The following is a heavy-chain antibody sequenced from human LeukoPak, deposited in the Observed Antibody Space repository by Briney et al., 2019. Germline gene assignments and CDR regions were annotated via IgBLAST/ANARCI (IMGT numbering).Heavy chain of an antibody. V-gene: IGHV6-1*01. Sequence: SQTLSLTCAISGDSVSSNSAAWNWIRQSPSRGLEWLGRTYYRSKWYNDYAVSVKSRITINPDTSKSQFSLQLNSVTPEDAAVYYCARALAVAGINWFDPWGQGTLVTVSS. J-gene: IGHJ5*02. CDR2: TYYRSKWYN. CDR1: GDSVSSNSAA. CDR3: ARALAVAGINWFDP. D-gene: IGHD6-19*01.